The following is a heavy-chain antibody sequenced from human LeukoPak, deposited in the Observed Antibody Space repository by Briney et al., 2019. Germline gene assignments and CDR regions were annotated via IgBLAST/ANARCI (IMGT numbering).Heavy chain of an antibody. CDR2: IYYSGST. V-gene: IGHV4-59*08. D-gene: IGHD6-19*01. Sequence: PSETLSLTCTVSGGSISSYYWSWIRRPPGKGLEWIGYIYYSGSTNYNPSLKSRVTISVDTSKNQFSLKLSSVTAADTAVYYCARHGRRYSSGWYFDFWGQGTLVTVSS. CDR1: GGSISSYY. CDR3: ARHGRRYSSGWYFDF. J-gene: IGHJ4*02.